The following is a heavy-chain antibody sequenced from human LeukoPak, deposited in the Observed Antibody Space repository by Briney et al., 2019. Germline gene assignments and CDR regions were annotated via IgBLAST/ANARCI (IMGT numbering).Heavy chain of an antibody. CDR3: ARVVSGGSCTFDY. V-gene: IGHV3-7*03. CDR2: IKQDANEE. CDR1: GFTFSFYW. Sequence: GGSLRLSCAASGFTFSFYWMSWVRQAPGKGLEWVANIKQDANEEYYVDSVKGRFTISRDNAKNSLYLQMNSLRAEDTAVYCCARVVSGGSCTFDYWGQGTLVTVSS. D-gene: IGHD2-15*01. J-gene: IGHJ4*02.